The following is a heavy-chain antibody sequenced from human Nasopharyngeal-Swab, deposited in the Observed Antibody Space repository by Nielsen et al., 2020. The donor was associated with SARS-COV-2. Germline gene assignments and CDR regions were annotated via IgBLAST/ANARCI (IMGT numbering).Heavy chain of an antibody. Sequence: SWIRQHPGKGLEWIGYIYYSGSTYYNPSLKSRVTISVDTSKNQFSLKLSSVTAADTAVYYCARGWYSSSWYPAEKSFDYWGQGTLVTVSS. V-gene: IGHV4-31*02. J-gene: IGHJ4*02. CDR3: ARGWYSSSWYPAEKSFDY. D-gene: IGHD6-13*01. CDR2: IYYSGST.